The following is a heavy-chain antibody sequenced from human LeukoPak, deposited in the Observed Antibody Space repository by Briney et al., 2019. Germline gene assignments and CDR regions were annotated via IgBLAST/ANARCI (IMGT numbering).Heavy chain of an antibody. CDR2: ISSSSSYI. CDR1: GSTFSSYS. CDR3: ARLGDYSNYAGGYYFDY. J-gene: IGHJ4*02. Sequence: PGGSLRLSCAASGSTFSSYSMNWVRQAPGKGLEWVSSISSSSSYIYYADSVKGRFTISRDNAKNSLYLQMNSLRAEDTAVYCCARLGDYSNYAGGYYFDYWGQGTLVTVSS. D-gene: IGHD4-4*01. V-gene: IGHV3-21*01.